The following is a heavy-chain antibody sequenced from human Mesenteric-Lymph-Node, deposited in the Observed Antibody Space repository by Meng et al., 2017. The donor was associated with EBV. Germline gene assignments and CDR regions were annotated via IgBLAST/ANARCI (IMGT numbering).Heavy chain of an antibody. J-gene: IGHJ5*02. D-gene: IGHD5/OR15-5a*01. Sequence: VLLVQCGAVVKIPGASVKVSVEATGYNFTTYYIRWVRHAPGQGLGWMGLINPSSGGTSYAQKFQGRVTMTRNTSTSTVYMELSSLRSDDTAVYYCARVVYREFDPWGQGTLVTVSS. CDR2: INPSSGGT. CDR3: ARVVYREFDP. CDR1: GYNFTTYY. V-gene: IGHV1-46*01.